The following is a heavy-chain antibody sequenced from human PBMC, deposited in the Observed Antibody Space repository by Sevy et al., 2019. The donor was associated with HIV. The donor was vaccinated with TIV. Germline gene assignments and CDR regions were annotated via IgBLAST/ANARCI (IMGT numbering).Heavy chain of an antibody. Sequence: PGGSLRLSCPASGFTFSSYAMSWVRQAPGKGLEWVSAISGSGGSTYYADSVKGRFTISRDNSKNTLYLQMNSLRAEDTAVYYCAKDLLQPDCGGDCYPDAFDIWGQGTMVTVSS. D-gene: IGHD2-21*02. CDR3: AKDLLQPDCGGDCYPDAFDI. J-gene: IGHJ3*02. CDR2: ISGSGGST. CDR1: GFTFSSYA. V-gene: IGHV3-23*01.